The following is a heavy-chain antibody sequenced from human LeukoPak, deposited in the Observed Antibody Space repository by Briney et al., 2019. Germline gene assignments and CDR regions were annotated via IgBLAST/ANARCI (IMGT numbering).Heavy chain of an antibody. CDR3: AKRGVVIRVILVGFHKEAYYFDS. CDR2: ISGSGGGT. Sequence: GGSLRLSCAVSGITLSNYGMSWVRQAPGKGLEWVAGISGSGGGTNYADSVKGRITVSRDNYKNTLYLQMNSLGAEDTDVYFCAKRGVVIRVILVGFHKEAYYFDSWGQGALVTVSS. J-gene: IGHJ4*02. V-gene: IGHV3-23*01. CDR1: GITLSNYG. D-gene: IGHD3-22*01.